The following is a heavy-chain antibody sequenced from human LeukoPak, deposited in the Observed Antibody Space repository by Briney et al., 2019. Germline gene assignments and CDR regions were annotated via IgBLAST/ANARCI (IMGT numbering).Heavy chain of an antibody. CDR1: GFTFSSYD. Sequence: GGSLRLFCTASGFTFSSYDMHWVRLPTGKGLEWVSGIGAAGDTYYADSVKGRFTVSRENAKNSLFLQMNNLRAGDTAVYHCARSVRYYYDSIGWYFDLWGRGTLVTVSS. V-gene: IGHV3-13*01. CDR2: IGAAGDT. CDR3: ARSVRYYYDSIGWYFDL. D-gene: IGHD3-22*01. J-gene: IGHJ2*01.